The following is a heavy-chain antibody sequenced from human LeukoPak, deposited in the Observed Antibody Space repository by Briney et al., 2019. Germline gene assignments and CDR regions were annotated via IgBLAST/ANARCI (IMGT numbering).Heavy chain of an antibody. Sequence: GASVKVSCKASGGTFSSYAISWVRQAPGQGLEWMGGIIPIFGTANYAQKFQGRVTITADESTSTAYMELSSLRSEDTAVYYCARGGHYSNPPGVFDYWGQGTLVTVSS. CDR2: IIPIFGTA. CDR3: ARGGHYSNPPGVFDY. D-gene: IGHD4-11*01. V-gene: IGHV1-69*13. CDR1: GGTFSSYA. J-gene: IGHJ4*02.